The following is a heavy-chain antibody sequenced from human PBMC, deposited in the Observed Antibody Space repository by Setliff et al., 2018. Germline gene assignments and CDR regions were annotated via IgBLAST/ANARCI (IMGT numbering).Heavy chain of an antibody. CDR2: ISSSSSYI. CDR3: VVGYYDSSGYYSKIPFDY. D-gene: IGHD3-22*01. CDR1: GFTFSSYS. V-gene: IGHV3-21*01. J-gene: IGHJ4*02. Sequence: PGGSLRLSCAASGFTFSSYSMNWVRQAPGKGLEWVSSISSSSSYIYYADSVKGRFTISRDNAKNSLYLQMNSLRAEDTAVYYCVVGYYDSSGYYSKIPFDYWGQGTLVTVSS.